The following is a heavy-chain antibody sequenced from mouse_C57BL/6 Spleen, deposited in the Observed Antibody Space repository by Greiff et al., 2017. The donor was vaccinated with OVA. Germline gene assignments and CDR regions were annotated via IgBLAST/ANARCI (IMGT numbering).Heavy chain of an antibody. V-gene: IGHV1-26*01. J-gene: IGHJ1*03. CDR2: INPNNGGT. Sequence: VQLQQSGPELVKPGASVKISCKASGYTFTDYYMNWVKQSHGKSLEWIGDINPNNGGTSYNQKFKGKATLTVDKSSSTAYMELRSLTSEDSAVYYCARRNSKGWYFDVWGTGTTVTVSS. CDR1: GYTFTDYY. CDR3: ARRNSKGWYFDV. D-gene: IGHD2-5*01.